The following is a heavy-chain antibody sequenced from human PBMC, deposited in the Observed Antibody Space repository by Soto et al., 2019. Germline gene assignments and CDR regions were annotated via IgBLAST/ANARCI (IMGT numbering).Heavy chain of an antibody. Sequence: PSETLSLTGNVSGDAVSSDSDYWTWVRQPPGKGLEWIANIYYSGTTNYNPSLQNLVTISIDTSKNQYSLKLTSVTAADAALYYCARDIRGYSRALDYWGQGTQVTVSS. V-gene: IGHV4-61*01. CDR2: IYYSGTT. J-gene: IGHJ4*02. D-gene: IGHD5-12*01. CDR3: ARDIRGYSRALDY. CDR1: GDAVSSDSDY.